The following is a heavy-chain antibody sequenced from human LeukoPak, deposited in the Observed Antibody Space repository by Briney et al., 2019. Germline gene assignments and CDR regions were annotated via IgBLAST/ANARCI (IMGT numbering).Heavy chain of an antibody. J-gene: IGHJ5*02. Sequence: SVKVSCKASGGTFSSYAISWVRQAPGQGLEWLGRIIPILGIANYAQKFQGRVTITADKSTSTAYMELSSLRSEDTAVYYCARGDKKENLSGPSGYFDPWGQGSLVTVSS. CDR3: ARGDKKENLSGPSGYFDP. D-gene: IGHD3-10*01. CDR2: IIPILGIA. V-gene: IGHV1-69*04. CDR1: GGTFSSYA.